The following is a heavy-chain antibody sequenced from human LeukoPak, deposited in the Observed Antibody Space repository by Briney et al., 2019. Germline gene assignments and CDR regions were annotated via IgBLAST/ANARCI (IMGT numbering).Heavy chain of an antibody. D-gene: IGHD1-14*01. CDR3: AREVWGPEY. J-gene: IGHJ4*02. Sequence: PSETLSLTCTVSGGSISSGSYYWSWIRQPAGKGLEWIGRIYTSGSTNYNPSLKSRVTISVDTSKNQFSLKLSSVTAADTAVYYCAREVWGPEYWGQGTLVTVSS. V-gene: IGHV4-61*02. CDR2: IYTSGST. CDR1: GGSISSGSYY.